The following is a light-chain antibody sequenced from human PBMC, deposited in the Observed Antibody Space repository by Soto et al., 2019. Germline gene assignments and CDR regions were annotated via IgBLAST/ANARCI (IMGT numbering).Light chain of an antibody. CDR2: EVN. J-gene: IGLJ2*01. CDR3: CSYAGSSIVVV. Sequence: QSALTQPASVSGSPGQSITISCTGTSSDIGTYDLVSWYQHHPGKAPKLMIYEVNQRPSGVSNRFSASKSGNTASLTISGLQAEDEADYYCCSYAGSSIVVVFGGGTKVTVL. CDR1: SSDIGTYDL. V-gene: IGLV2-23*02.